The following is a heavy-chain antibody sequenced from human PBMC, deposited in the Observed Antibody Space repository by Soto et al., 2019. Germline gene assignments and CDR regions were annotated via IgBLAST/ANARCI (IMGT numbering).Heavy chain of an antibody. D-gene: IGHD4-4*01. J-gene: IGHJ5*02. Sequence: GGSLRLSCATSGFSFGSYWMTWVRQAPGKGLEWVASTEPDGRQNYYLDSVKGRFTISRDNAKSSLYLQLDSLRSEDTAVYYCAGDPDSHYNDSHASSYPWGQGTLVTVSS. CDR1: GFSFGSYW. V-gene: IGHV3-7*03. CDR2: TEPDGRQN. CDR3: AGDPDSHYNDSHASSYP.